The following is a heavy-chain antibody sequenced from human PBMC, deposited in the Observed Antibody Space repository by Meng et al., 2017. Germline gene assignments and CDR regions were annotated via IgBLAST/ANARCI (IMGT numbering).Heavy chain of an antibody. D-gene: IGHD3-22*01. CDR2: IYHSGST. J-gene: IGHJ4*02. V-gene: IGHV4-30-2*01. CDR1: GGSISSGGYS. CDR3: ARDGGSYDSSGYYY. Sequence: QLQLQESVSGLVNPSHTLSLTCAVSGGSISSGGYSWSWIRQPPGKGLEWIGYIYHSGSTYYNPSRKSRVTISVDRSKNQFSLKLSSVTAADTAVYYCARDGGSYDSSGYYYWGQGTLVTVSS.